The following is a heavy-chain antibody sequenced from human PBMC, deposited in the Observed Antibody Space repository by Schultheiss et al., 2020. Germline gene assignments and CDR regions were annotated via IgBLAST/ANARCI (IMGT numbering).Heavy chain of an antibody. CDR3: ARVSNDYVWGSYRSDYDAFDI. CDR2: IYYSGST. V-gene: IGHV4-39*07. Sequence: SETLSLTCTVSGGSISSSSYYWGWIRQPPGKGLEWIGSIYYSGSTYYNPSLKSRVTISVDTSKNQFSLKLSSVTAADTAVYYCARVSNDYVWGSYRSDYDAFDIWGQGTMVTVSS. D-gene: IGHD3-16*02. J-gene: IGHJ3*02. CDR1: GGSISSSSYY.